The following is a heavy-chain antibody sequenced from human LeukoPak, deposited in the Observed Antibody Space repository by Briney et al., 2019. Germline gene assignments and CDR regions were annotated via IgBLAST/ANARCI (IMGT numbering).Heavy chain of an antibody. CDR2: ISSTGTYI. CDR1: GFTFSSSTFGSYT. CDR3: ARDDGLTFDY. V-gene: IGHV3-21*01. J-gene: IGHJ4*02. D-gene: IGHD3/OR15-3a*01. Sequence: KTGGSLRLSCATSGFTFSSSTFGSYTMNWVRQAPGKGLEWVSSISSTGTYIYYTDSVNGRFTISRDNAKSTLYLQMNSLRAEDTAVYYCARDDGLTFDYWGQGTLVTVSS.